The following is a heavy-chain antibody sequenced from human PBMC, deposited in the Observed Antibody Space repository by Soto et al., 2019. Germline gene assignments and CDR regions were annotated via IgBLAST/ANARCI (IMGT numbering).Heavy chain of an antibody. CDR3: ARHSASWQWFDY. CDR1: GGSISSGGYY. D-gene: IGHD1-26*01. J-gene: IGHJ5*01. Sequence: QVQLQESGPGLVKPSQTLSLTCSVSGGSISSGGYYWSWIRQHPEKGLEWIGYIYYSGSTNYNPSLKSRVIISVDTSSNRFSLDLRSVTAADTAIYYCARHSASWQWFDYWGQGTLVTVPS. CDR2: IYYSGST. V-gene: IGHV4-31*03.